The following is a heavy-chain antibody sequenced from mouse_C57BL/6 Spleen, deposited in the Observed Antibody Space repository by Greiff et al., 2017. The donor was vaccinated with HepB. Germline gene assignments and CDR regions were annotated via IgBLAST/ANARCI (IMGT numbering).Heavy chain of an antibody. Sequence: VQLQQPGTELVKPGASVKLSCKASGYTFTSYWMHWVKQRPGQGLEWIGNINPSNGGTNYNEKLKSKATLTVDKSSSTAYMQLSSLTSEDSAVYDCARFGLRSAMDYWGQGTSVTVSS. CDR3: ARFGLRSAMDY. V-gene: IGHV1-53*01. CDR2: INPSNGGT. CDR1: GYTFTSYW. D-gene: IGHD3-1*01. J-gene: IGHJ4*01.